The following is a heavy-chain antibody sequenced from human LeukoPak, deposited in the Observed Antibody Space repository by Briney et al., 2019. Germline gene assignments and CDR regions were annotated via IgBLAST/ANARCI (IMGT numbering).Heavy chain of an antibody. CDR3: ARDTVATYGFDY. CDR1: GFTFDDYG. Sequence: PGGSLRLSCAASGFTFDDYGMSWVRQAPGKGLEWVSGINWNGGSTGYADSVKGRFTISRDNAKNSLYLQMNSLRAEDTAFYYCARDTVATYGFDYWSQGTLVTVSS. V-gene: IGHV3-20*04. J-gene: IGHJ4*02. CDR2: INWNGGST. D-gene: IGHD4-17*01.